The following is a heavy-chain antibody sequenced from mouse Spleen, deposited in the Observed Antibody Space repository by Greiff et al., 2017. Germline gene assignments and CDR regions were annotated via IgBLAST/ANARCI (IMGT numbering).Heavy chain of an antibody. V-gene: IGHV1-50*01. D-gene: IGHD2-1*01. Sequence: QVQLQQPGAELVKPGASVKLSCKASGYTFTSYWMQWVKQRPGQGLEWIGEIDPSDSYTNYNQKFKGKATLTVDPSSSTAYMQLSSLTSEDSAVYYCARGDGNPWFAYWGQGTLVTVSA. CDR3: ARGDGNPWFAY. CDR2: IDPSDSYT. J-gene: IGHJ3*01. CDR1: GYTFTSYW.